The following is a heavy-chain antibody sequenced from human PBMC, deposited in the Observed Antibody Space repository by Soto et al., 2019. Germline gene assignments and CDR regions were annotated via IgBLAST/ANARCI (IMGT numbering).Heavy chain of an antibody. Sequence: EVQLVESGGGLVKPGGSLRLSCVASGFTFSSYSMNWVRQAPGKGLEWVSSISSSSSYIYYADSVKGRFTISRDNAKNSLYLQMNSLRAEDTAVYYCARETILAAETTRFDYWGQGTLFTVSS. D-gene: IGHD3-3*01. CDR2: ISSSSSYI. J-gene: IGHJ4*02. V-gene: IGHV3-21*01. CDR1: GFTFSSYS. CDR3: ARETILAAETTRFDY.